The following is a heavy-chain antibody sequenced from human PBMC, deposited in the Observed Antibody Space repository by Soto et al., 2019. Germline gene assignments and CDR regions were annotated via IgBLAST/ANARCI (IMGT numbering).Heavy chain of an antibody. J-gene: IGHJ6*02. CDR3: ARGLGGRMDD. Sequence: QVQLVQSGAEVKKPGSSVRVSCKASGTIFSSYTIIWVRQAPGQGLEWMGRIIPILGETNSAQKFQGRVTLTADKSTNTAYMQLNSLRLEDTAVYYCARGLGGRMDDWGQGTTVPVSS. CDR2: IIPILGET. D-gene: IGHD3-16*01. V-gene: IGHV1-69*08. CDR1: GTIFSSYT.